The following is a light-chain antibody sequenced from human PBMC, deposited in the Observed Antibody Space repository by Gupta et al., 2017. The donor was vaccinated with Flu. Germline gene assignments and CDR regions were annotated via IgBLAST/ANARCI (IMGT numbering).Light chain of an antibody. V-gene: IGKV1-27*01. CDR3: QKFNGAPLT. J-gene: IGKJ4*01. Sequence: GDRITIACRASQDIRDSLGLYQHKPGKGPSLLIYAASTLHSGVPSRFRGSGSGTEFTLTISSLQPEDVATYYCQKFNGAPLTFGGGTKVEI. CDR1: QDIRDS. CDR2: AAS.